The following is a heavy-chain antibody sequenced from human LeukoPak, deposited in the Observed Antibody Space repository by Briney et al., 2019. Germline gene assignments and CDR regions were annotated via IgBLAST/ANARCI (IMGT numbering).Heavy chain of an antibody. J-gene: IGHJ6*02. Sequence: ASVKVSCKASGYTFTGYYIHWVRQAPGQGLEWMGRINPSGGSASNAQKFQGRVTMTRDTSTRTVYMELSSLRSEETAVYYCVRVGYCSSSSCSSLDVWGQGTTVTVSS. CDR3: VRVGYCSSSSCSSLDV. V-gene: IGHV1-46*01. CDR2: INPSGGSA. D-gene: IGHD2-2*03. CDR1: GYTFTGYY.